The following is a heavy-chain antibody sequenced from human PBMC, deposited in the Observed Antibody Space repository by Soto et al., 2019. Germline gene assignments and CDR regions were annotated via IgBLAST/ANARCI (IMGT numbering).Heavy chain of an antibody. CDR2: IVVGSGNT. D-gene: IGHD3-3*01. J-gene: IGHJ4*02. CDR3: AADKYYDFWSGYYPTPGY. CDR1: GFTFTSSA. Sequence: GASVKVSCKASGFTFTSSAVQWVRQARGQRLEWIGWIVVGSGNTNYAQKFQERVTITRDMSTSTAYMELSSLRSEDTAVYYCAADKYYDFWSGYYPTPGYWGQGTLVTVSS. V-gene: IGHV1-58*01.